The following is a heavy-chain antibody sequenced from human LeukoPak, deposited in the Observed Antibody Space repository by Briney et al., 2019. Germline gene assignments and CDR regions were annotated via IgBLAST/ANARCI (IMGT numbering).Heavy chain of an antibody. D-gene: IGHD2-15*01. V-gene: IGHV4-59*01. J-gene: IGHJ6*04. CDR1: GGSISGYF. Sequence: SETLSLICTVSGGSISGYFWSWIRQPPGEGLEWIGYIYYRGNTIYNLSLKSRATISVDTSKNLFSLELTSVTAADTAAYYCARHADIAAYREGLDVWGKGTTVTVSS. CDR2: IYYRGNT. CDR3: ARHADIAAYREGLDV.